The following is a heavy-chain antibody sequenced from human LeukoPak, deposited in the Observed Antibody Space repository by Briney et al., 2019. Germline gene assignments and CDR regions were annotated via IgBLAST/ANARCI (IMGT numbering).Heavy chain of an antibody. J-gene: IGHJ3*02. V-gene: IGHV4-30-4*08. CDR3: ARDTQGAFDI. CDR2: IYYSGST. Sequence: SETLSPTCTVSGGSISSGDYYWSWIRQPPGKGLEWIGYIYYSGSTYYNPSLKSRVTISVDTSKNQFSLKLSSVTAADTAAYYCARDTQGAFDIWGQGTMVTVSS. CDR1: GGSISSGDYY.